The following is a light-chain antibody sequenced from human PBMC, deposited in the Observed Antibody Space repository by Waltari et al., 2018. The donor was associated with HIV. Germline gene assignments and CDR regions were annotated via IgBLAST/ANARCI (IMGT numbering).Light chain of an antibody. V-gene: IGKV3-20*01. CDR2: GAS. J-gene: IGKJ3*01. CDR1: QSVSSSY. CDR3: QQYGGSPGFT. Sequence: EIVLTQSPGTLSLSPGERATLSCRASQSVSSSYLAWYQQKPGQAPRLLIYGASSRATGIPDRFSVSGSGTDFTLTISRLEPEDFAVYYCQQYGGSPGFTFGPGTKVDIK.